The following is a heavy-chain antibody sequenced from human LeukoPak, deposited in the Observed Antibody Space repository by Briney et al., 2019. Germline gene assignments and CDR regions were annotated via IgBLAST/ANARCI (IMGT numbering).Heavy chain of an antibody. D-gene: IGHD3-10*01. J-gene: IGHJ5*02. Sequence: SETLSLTCTVSSGSISSGSYYWGWIRQPPGKGLEWIGSIYYNGRTYHNPSLESRVTISVDTSKNQFSLNLRSVTAADTAVYYCARGGYYGLGNDFRFDPWGQGTLVTVSS. CDR2: IYYNGRT. CDR1: SGSISSGSYY. CDR3: ARGGYYGLGNDFRFDP. V-gene: IGHV4-39*07.